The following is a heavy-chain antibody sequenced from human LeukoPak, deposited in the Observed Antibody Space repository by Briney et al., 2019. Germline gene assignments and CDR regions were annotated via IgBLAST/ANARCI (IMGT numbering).Heavy chain of an antibody. Sequence: GGSLRLSCAASGFTFSSYWMHWVRQAPGKGLVWVSRINSDGSSTSYADSVKGRFTISRDNAKNTLYLQMNSLRAEDTAVYYCARDWGYYDSSGSLWFDPWGQGTLVTVSS. CDR2: INSDGSST. D-gene: IGHD3-22*01. J-gene: IGHJ5*02. CDR3: ARDWGYYDSSGSLWFDP. V-gene: IGHV3-74*01. CDR1: GFTFSSYW.